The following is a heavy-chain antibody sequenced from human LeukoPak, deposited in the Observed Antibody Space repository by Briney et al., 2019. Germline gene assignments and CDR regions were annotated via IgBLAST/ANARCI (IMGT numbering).Heavy chain of an antibody. D-gene: IGHD4-17*01. Sequence: ASVKVSCKVSGYTLTELSMHWVRQAPGQGLEWMGRINPNSGGTNYAQKFQGRVTMTRDTSISTAYMELSRLRSDDTAVYYCASDYGDYVDYWGQGTLVTVSS. CDR3: ASDYGDYVDY. V-gene: IGHV1-2*06. CDR2: INPNSGGT. CDR1: GYTLTELS. J-gene: IGHJ4*02.